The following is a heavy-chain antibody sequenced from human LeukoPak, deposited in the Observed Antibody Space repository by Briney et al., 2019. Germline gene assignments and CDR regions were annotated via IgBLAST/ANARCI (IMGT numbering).Heavy chain of an antibody. CDR2: INHSGST. Sequence: PSETLSLTCAVYGGSFSGYYWSWIRQPPGKGLEWIGEINHSGSTNYNPSLKSRVTISVDPSKNQFSLKLSSVTAADTAVYYCARGDYDFWSGQSYYFDYWGQGTLVTVSS. CDR1: GGSFSGYY. V-gene: IGHV4-34*01. D-gene: IGHD3-3*01. J-gene: IGHJ4*02. CDR3: ARGDYDFWSGQSYYFDY.